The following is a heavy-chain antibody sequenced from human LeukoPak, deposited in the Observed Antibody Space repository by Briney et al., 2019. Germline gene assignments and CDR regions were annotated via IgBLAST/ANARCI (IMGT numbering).Heavy chain of an antibody. D-gene: IGHD3-16*02. J-gene: IGHJ4*02. CDR2: ISAYNGNT. Sequence: ASVKVSCKASGYTFTSYGISWVRQAPGQGLEWMGWISAYNGNTNYAQKLQGRVTMTTDTSTSTAYMELRSLRSDDTAVYYCARARYDYVWGSYRYPDYWGQGTLVTVSS. CDR1: GYTFTSYG. CDR3: ARARYDYVWGSYRYPDY. V-gene: IGHV1-18*01.